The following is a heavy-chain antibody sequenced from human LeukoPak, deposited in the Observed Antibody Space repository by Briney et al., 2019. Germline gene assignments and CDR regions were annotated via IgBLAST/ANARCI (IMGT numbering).Heavy chain of an antibody. D-gene: IGHD3-10*01. CDR2: INPNSGGT. J-gene: IGHJ4*02. Sequence: ASVKVSCKASGYICIGYYMHWVRQAPGQGLEWMGGINPNSGGTNYAQKFQGRVTMTRDTSISTAYMELTSLRSDDTAMYYCARASRWFGDLEENWGQGTLVTVSS. CDR3: ARASRWFGDLEEN. CDR1: GYICIGYY. V-gene: IGHV1-2*02.